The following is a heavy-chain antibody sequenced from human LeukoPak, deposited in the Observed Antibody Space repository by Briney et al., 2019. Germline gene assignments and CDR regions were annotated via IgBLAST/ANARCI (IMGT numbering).Heavy chain of an antibody. CDR3: AKPVGATIVRGGYFDY. J-gene: IGHJ4*02. CDR1: GFTFSSNG. V-gene: IGHV3-30*18. D-gene: IGHD1-26*01. Sequence: PGGSVRLSCAASGFTFSSNGMHWVRQAPGKGLEWVAVISYDGSNKYYADSVKGRFTISRDNSKNTLYLQMNSLRAEDTAVYYCAKPVGATIVRGGYFDYWGQGTLVTVSS. CDR2: ISYDGSNK.